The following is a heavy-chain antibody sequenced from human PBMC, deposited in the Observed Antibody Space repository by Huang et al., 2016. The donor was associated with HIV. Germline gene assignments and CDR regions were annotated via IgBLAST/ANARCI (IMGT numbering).Heavy chain of an antibody. V-gene: IGHV4-34*02. CDR2: INHSGTA. CDR1: GESFNNYY. Sequence: QVQLQQWGAGVLKPSETLSLTCAVYGESFNNYYWSWVRQLPGRRLEWIGEINHSGTAHYNPSLKTRVTMAVDPSKKQVSLRLASVTAADTAVYYCARVPTPSYYDPWNISPAHEDVYYYNMDVWGQGTTVIVSS. J-gene: IGHJ6*02. CDR3: ARVPTPSYYDPWNISPAHEDVYYYNMDV. D-gene: IGHD3-10*01.